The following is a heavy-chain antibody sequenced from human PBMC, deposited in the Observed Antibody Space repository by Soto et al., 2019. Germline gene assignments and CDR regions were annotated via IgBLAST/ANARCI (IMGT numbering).Heavy chain of an antibody. V-gene: IGHV1-18*01. CDR2: ISLYSDVT. D-gene: IGHD2-2*01. J-gene: IGHJ5*02. CDR3: ARVVPGAEAWFGP. CDR1: GYTFSNYG. Sequence: QVQLVQSGGEVKRPGASVKVSCKTSGYTFSNYGITWVRQAPGQPLEWLGWISLYSDVTNYAQKFQGRVSMTTDTSTPTAYMELRSLRSDDTAVYYCARVVPGAEAWFGPWGQGTLVTVSS.